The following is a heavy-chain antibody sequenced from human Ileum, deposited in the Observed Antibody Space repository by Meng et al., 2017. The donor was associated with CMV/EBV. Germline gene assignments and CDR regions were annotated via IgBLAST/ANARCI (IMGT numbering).Heavy chain of an antibody. D-gene: IGHD6-19*01. V-gene: IGHV4-30-4*01. CDR3: AREGGGWYFDS. CDR2: IYYSGST. CDR1: GDSLSTGDYY. J-gene: IGHJ4*02. Sequence: QAQLEDSGPGLVNPSQTLSLTCTVSGDSLSTGDYYWSWIRQPPGKGPEWIGYIYYSGSTLYNPSLKSPVTISLDKSKNQFSLRLRSVTAADTAVYFCAREGGGWYFDSWGQGTLVTVSS.